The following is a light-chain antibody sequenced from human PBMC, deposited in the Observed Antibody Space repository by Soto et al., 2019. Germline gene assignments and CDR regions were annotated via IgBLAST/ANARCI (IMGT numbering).Light chain of an antibody. CDR2: GAS. J-gene: IGKJ5*01. CDR1: QSISIY. CDR3: QQTYTTPEIT. V-gene: IGKV1-39*01. Sequence: DIQMTQSPSSLSASVVGGVTITCLASQSISIYLNWYQLKPGKAPNLLMYGASYLKSGVLTRFSGSGSGTDFTLTISSLQPEDFAIYYCQQTYTTPEITFGQGTRLEIK.